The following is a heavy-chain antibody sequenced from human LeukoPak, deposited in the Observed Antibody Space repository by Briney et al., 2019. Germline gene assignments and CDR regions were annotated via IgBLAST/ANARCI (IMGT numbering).Heavy chain of an antibody. J-gene: IGHJ5*02. V-gene: IGHV3-33*01. Sequence: GTSLRLSCAASGFIFSSYAMHWVRQAPGTGLEWVAVIWSDGSRQYYLDSVMGRFTISRDNSKNTLYLQMNSLRAEDTAVYSCARGVAQNGNPNYFDPWGRGTLVTVSS. CDR1: GFIFSSYA. CDR3: ARGVAQNGNPNYFDP. CDR2: IWSDGSRQ. D-gene: IGHD2-15*01.